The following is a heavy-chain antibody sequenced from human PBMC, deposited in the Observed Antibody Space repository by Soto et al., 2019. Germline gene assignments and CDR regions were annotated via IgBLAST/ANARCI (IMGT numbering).Heavy chain of an antibody. V-gene: IGHV4-39*01. D-gene: IGHD2-15*01. J-gene: IGHJ2*01. CDR1: GGSVRSTSYH. CDR2: IYYSGIT. CDR3: ASGSLGYCNGDSCLFDL. Sequence: QLQLQESGPGVVKPSETLSLTCSVSGGSVRSTSYHWGWIRQPPGKGLEWIGSIYYSGITHYNPSLRSRATVSVDLSKNQFSLRLSSVTATDTAVYYCASGSLGYCNGDSCLFDLWGRGTVVTVSS.